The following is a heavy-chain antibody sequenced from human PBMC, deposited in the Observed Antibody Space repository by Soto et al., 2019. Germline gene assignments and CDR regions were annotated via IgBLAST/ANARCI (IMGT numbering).Heavy chain of an antibody. CDR1: GGTFSSYG. D-gene: IGHD3-16*02. J-gene: IGHJ5*02. CDR3: ARSSGGVFGIIIEGSNWLAP. Sequence: SVKVSCKASGGTFSSYGISWVRQAPGQGLEWMGGIIPIFDRANYAQKFQGRVTITAGESTSTTYMELSSLRSEDTAVYYCARSSGGVFGIIIEGSNWLAPWGQGSLVTVSS. V-gene: IGHV1-69*13. CDR2: IIPIFDRA.